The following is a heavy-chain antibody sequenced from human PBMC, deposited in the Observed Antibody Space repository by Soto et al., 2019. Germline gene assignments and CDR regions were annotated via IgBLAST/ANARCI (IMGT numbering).Heavy chain of an antibody. CDR2: ISGSGGST. CDR1: GFTFSSYA. V-gene: IGHV3-23*01. Sequence: PGGSLRLSCAASGFTFSSYAMSWVRQAPGKGLEWVSAISGSGGSTYYADSVKGRFTISRDNSKNTLYLQMNSLRAEDTAVYYCAKDLDIVVVVAGYFDYWGQGTLVTVSS. D-gene: IGHD2-15*01. J-gene: IGHJ4*02. CDR3: AKDLDIVVVVAGYFDY.